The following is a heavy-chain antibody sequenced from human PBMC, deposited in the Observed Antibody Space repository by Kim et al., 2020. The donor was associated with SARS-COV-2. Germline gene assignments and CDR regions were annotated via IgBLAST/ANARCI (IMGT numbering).Heavy chain of an antibody. V-gene: IGHV3-23*01. Sequence: YAAAVKGRFTIHRDNSKNTRYVQRNSLGAEDTAVYFCAKGSGSYNYGMDVWGQGTTVTVSS. J-gene: IGHJ6*02. CDR3: AKGSGSYNYGMDV. D-gene: IGHD1-26*01.